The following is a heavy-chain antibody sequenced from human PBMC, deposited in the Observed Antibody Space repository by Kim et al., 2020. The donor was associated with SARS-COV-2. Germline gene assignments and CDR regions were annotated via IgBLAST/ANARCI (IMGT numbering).Heavy chain of an antibody. Sequence: GGSLRLSCAASGFTFSSYAMSWVRQAPGKGLEWVSAISGSGGSTYYADSVKVRFTISRDNSKNTLYLQMNSLRAEDTAVYYCAKAGTRYDILTGYDGWGQGTLVTVSS. CDR2: ISGSGGST. J-gene: IGHJ4*02. CDR1: GFTFSSYA. CDR3: AKAGTRYDILTGYDG. D-gene: IGHD3-9*01. V-gene: IGHV3-23*01.